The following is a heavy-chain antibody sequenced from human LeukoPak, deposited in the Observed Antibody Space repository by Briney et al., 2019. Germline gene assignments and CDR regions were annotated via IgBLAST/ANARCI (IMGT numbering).Heavy chain of an antibody. CDR3: AKGYTNFYYGMDL. D-gene: IGHD5-18*01. CDR2: ISGSGATT. J-gene: IGHJ6*02. V-gene: IGHV3-23*01. CDR1: GFTFSSYA. Sequence: GGSLRLSCAASGFTFSSYAMSWVRQAPGKGLEWASAISGSGATTYYADSVEGRFTISRDNSKNTLYLQMNSLRAEDTAVYYCAKGYTNFYYGMDLWGQGTTVTVSS.